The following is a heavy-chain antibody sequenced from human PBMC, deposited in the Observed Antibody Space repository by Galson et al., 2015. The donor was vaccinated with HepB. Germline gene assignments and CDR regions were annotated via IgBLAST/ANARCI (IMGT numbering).Heavy chain of an antibody. CDR1: GFTFSSYA. V-gene: IGHV3-23*01. Sequence: SLRLSCAASGFTFSSYAMSWVRQAPGKGLEWVSAISGSGGSTYYADSVKGRFTISRDNSKNTLYLQMNSLRAEDTAVYYCAKGLGFGELLRDYFDYWGQGTLVTVSS. D-gene: IGHD3-10*01. CDR2: ISGSGGST. CDR3: AKGLGFGELLRDYFDY. J-gene: IGHJ4*02.